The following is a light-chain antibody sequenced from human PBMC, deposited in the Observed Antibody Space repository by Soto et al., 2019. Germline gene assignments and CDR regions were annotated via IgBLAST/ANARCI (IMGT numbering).Light chain of an antibody. CDR3: QQYNSYSGT. V-gene: IGKV1-5*03. CDR2: KAS. J-gene: IGKJ1*01. Sequence: DIQMTQSPSTLCGSVGDRVTITCRASQTISSWLAWYQQKPGKAPKLLIYKASTLKSGVPSRFSGSGSGTEFTLTISSLQPDDFATYYCQQYNSYSGTFGQGTKVDI. CDR1: QTISSW.